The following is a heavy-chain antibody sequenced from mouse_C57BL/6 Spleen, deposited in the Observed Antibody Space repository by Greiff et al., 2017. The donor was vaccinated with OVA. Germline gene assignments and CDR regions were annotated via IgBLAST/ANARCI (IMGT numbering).Heavy chain of an antibody. Sequence: VKLQQPGAELVKPGASVKLSCKASGYTFTSYWMHWVKQRPGQGLEWIGMIHPNSGSTNYNEKFKSKATLTVDKSSSTAYMQLSSLTSEDSAVYYCARLITNWYFDVWGTGTTVTVSS. CDR1: GYTFTSYW. V-gene: IGHV1-64*01. D-gene: IGHD2-4*01. CDR3: ARLITNWYFDV. J-gene: IGHJ1*03. CDR2: IHPNSGST.